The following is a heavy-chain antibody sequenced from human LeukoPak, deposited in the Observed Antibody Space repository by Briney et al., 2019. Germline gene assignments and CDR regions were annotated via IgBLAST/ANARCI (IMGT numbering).Heavy chain of an antibody. CDR2: INPSGGST. V-gene: IGHV1-46*01. CDR1: GYTFTSYY. D-gene: IGHD6-13*01. Sequence: ASVKVSCKASGYTFTSYYMHWVRQAPGQGLEWMGMINPSGGSTSYAQKFQGRVTMTRDMSTSTVYMELSSLRSEDTAVYYCARVGEVAAGTSNFDYWGQGTLVTVSS. J-gene: IGHJ4*02. CDR3: ARVGEVAAGTSNFDY.